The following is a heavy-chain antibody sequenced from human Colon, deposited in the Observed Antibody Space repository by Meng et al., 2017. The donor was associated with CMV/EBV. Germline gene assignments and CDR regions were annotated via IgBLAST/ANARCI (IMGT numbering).Heavy chain of an antibody. Sequence: GESLKISCKGSGYSFTGHWIAWVRQTRGKGLEWMGIIYPADSDTRYSPSFQGHVTISADKSISTAYLQWSSLKASDTAMYYCARGGLADFDYWGQGALVTVSS. J-gene: IGHJ4*02. V-gene: IGHV5-51*01. CDR2: IYPADSDT. CDR1: GYSFTGHW. D-gene: IGHD3-16*01. CDR3: ARGGLADFDY.